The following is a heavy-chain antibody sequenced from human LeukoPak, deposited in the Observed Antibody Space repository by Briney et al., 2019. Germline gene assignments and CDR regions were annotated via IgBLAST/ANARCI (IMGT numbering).Heavy chain of an antibody. CDR1: VCTHIRYA. V-gene: IGHV1-69*05. D-gene: IGHD2-2*01. CDR2: IIPIFGAA. J-gene: IGHJ5*02. Sequence: SVNETCLGSVCTHIRYAFNGVRQAGAREREGMGGIIPIFGAANYTQKFQDRVTNTTDDSTSTAYMELSSLRSEDTTVYYCARDGGRYCSSTSCYSDPRRRGWFDPWGQGTLVTVSS. CDR3: ARDGGRYCSSTSCYSDPRRRGWFDP.